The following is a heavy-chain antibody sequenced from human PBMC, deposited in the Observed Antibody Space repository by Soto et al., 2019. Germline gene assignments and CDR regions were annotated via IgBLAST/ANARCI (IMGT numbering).Heavy chain of an antibody. CDR3: ANPHRIDSGYYSANNRWGYFQH. CDR1: GYTLTELS. V-gene: IGHV1-24*01. J-gene: IGHJ1*01. Sequence: QVQLVQSGAEVKKPGASVKVSCKVSGYTLTELSMHWVRQAPGKGLEWMGGFDPEDGETIYAQKFQGRVTMTEDTSTDTAYMELSSLRSEDTAMYYCANPHRIDSGYYSANNRWGYFQHWGQGTLVTVSS. CDR2: FDPEDGET. D-gene: IGHD3-22*01.